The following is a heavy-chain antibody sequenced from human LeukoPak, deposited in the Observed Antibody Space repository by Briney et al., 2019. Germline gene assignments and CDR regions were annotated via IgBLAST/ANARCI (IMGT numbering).Heavy chain of an antibody. Sequence: SETLSLTCTVSGGSISSSSYYWSWIRQPPGKGLEWIGYIYYSGSTNYNPSLKSRVTISVDTSKNQFSLKLSSVTAADTAVYYCARAGRLSSLGYDSSGYYPTWGQGTLVTVSS. CDR1: GGSISSSSYY. J-gene: IGHJ4*02. CDR2: IYYSGST. D-gene: IGHD3-22*01. CDR3: ARAGRLSSLGYDSSGYYPT. V-gene: IGHV4-61*01.